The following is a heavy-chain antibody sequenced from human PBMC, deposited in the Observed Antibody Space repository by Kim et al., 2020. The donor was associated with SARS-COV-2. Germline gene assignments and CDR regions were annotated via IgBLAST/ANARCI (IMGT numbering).Heavy chain of an antibody. Sequence: GGSLRLSCAASGFNFNNKEMDWVRQAPGKGLEWIAYIGGTGRVIYYADSVKGRFTISRDNAKNSLYLQMNSLRAEDTAVDYCTREVTVNWFDLWGQGTLVTVSS. CDR3: TREVTVNWFDL. D-gene: IGHD4-17*01. J-gene: IGHJ5*02. CDR1: GFNFNNKE. CDR2: IGGTGRVI. V-gene: IGHV3-48*03.